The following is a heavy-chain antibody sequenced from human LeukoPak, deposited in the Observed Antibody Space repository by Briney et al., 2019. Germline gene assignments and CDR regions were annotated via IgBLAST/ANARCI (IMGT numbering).Heavy chain of an antibody. Sequence: GGSLRLSCAASGFTFSDYYTSWIRQAPGKGLEWVSYISSSGRTIYYADSVKGRFTLSRDNAKNSLYLQMNSLRAEDTAVYYCARAGQKWLDRFDYWGQASLLTLPS. CDR2: ISSSGRTI. CDR3: ARAGQKWLDRFDY. D-gene: IGHD6-19*01. V-gene: IGHV3-11*01. J-gene: IGHJ4*02. CDR1: GFTFSDYY.